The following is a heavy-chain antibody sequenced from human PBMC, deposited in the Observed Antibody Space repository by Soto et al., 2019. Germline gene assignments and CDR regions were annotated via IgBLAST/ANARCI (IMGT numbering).Heavy chain of an antibody. V-gene: IGHV1-18*01. CDR2: ITLYNGNT. CDR3: ARAPAYNWNYAFDY. CDR1: GYSFSRHG. Sequence: ASVKVSCKASGYSFSRHGISWVRQAPGQGLEWLGWITLYNGNTNYAQKFKGRVTMTADTSTTTAYMELTSLTSDDTAVYYCARAPAYNWNYAFDYWGQGTLVTVSS. D-gene: IGHD1-7*01. J-gene: IGHJ4*02.